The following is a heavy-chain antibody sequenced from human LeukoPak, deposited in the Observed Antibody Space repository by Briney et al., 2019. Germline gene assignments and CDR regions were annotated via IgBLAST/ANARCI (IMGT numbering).Heavy chain of an antibody. J-gene: IGHJ4*02. CDR2: IGISGDTT. Sequence: GGSLRLSCGASGFTFSSHAMTWVRQAPGKGLEWVSAIGISGDTTYYADAVKGRFTISRDNSKNTVYLQMNSLRAEDTAVYYCANEIRPNDYWGQGTLVTVSS. CDR1: GFTFSSHA. CDR3: ANEIRPNDY. V-gene: IGHV3-23*01. D-gene: IGHD4-17*01.